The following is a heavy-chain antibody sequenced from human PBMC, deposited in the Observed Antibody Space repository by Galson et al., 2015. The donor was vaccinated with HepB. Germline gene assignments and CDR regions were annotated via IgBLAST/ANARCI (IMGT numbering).Heavy chain of an antibody. D-gene: IGHD3-3*01. CDR2: MNTNTGKP. J-gene: IGHJ6*03. Sequence: SVKVSCKASGYTFTDYVVNWVRQAPGQGLEWMGWMNTNTGKPTYAPGFAGRFVFSLDTSVTTAYLQISSLDTDDTAVYYCAGSPLRFLDWLPYYDYYYMDVWGEGTTVTVSS. CDR1: GYTFTDYV. V-gene: IGHV7-4-1*02. CDR3: AGSPLRFLDWLPYYDYYYMDV.